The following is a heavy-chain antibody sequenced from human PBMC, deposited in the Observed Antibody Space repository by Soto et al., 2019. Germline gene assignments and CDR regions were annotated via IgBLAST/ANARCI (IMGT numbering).Heavy chain of an antibody. Sequence: WGSLRLSCAASGFTFSNACISWVRQAPGKGLECVSRIKSKTDGGTTDYAAPVKGRFTISRDDSKNTLYLQINSLQTKDTAVYYCTTVSDWELPRWHAFELWGQGTMVTVTS. CDR1: GFTFSNAC. J-gene: IGHJ3*01. V-gene: IGHV3-15*01. CDR3: TTVSDWELPRWHAFEL. CDR2: IKSKTDGGTT. D-gene: IGHD1-26*01.